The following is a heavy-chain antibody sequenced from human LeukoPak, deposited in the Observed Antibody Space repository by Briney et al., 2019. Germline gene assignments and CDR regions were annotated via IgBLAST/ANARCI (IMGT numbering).Heavy chain of an antibody. CDR3: ARDRGAALRYFDWLLGHFDY. V-gene: IGHV1-18*01. J-gene: IGHJ4*02. D-gene: IGHD3-9*01. CDR1: GGTFSSYG. CDR2: ISAYNGNT. Sequence: GSVKVPCKASGGTFSSYGISWVRQAPGQGLEWMGWISAYNGNTNYAQKLQGRVTMTTDTSTSTAYMELRSLRSDDTAVYYCARDRGAALRYFDWLLGHFDYWGQGTLVTVSS.